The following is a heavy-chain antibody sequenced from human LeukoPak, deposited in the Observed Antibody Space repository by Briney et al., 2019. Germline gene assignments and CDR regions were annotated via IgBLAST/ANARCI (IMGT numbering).Heavy chain of an antibody. D-gene: IGHD3-10*01. V-gene: IGHV3-23*01. CDR2: INDSGDNT. CDR3: AKKEAMFRAVPYYYDF. CDR1: GVTFSGYV. J-gene: IGHJ4*02. Sequence: AGSLRLSCSASGVTFSGYVLTRIRQPPGQGLEWVWEINDSGDNTYNADSVKGRFTISRDNSKHSLYLQMNSLRAEDTAVYYCAKKEAMFRAVPYYYDFWGQGTLVTVSS.